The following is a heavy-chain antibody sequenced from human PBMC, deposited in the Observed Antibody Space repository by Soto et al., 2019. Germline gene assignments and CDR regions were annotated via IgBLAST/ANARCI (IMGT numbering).Heavy chain of an antibody. Sequence: EVQLVESGGGLVQPGGSLRLSCAASGFTFSSYSMNWVRQAPGKGLEWVSYISSSSSTIYYADSVKGRFTISRDNAKNSLYLQMNSLRADDTAVYYCASEEGLRNWFDPWGQGTRFTVSS. J-gene: IGHJ5*02. CDR1: GFTFSSYS. D-gene: IGHD5-12*01. CDR2: ISSSSSTI. V-gene: IGHV3-48*01. CDR3: ASEEGLRNWFDP.